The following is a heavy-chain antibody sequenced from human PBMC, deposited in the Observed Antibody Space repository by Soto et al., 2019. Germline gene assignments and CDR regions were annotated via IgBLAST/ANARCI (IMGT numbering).Heavy chain of an antibody. CDR1: GYTLTELS. V-gene: IGHV1-24*01. D-gene: IGHD6-13*01. Sequence: ASVKVSCKVSGYTLTELSMHWVRQAPGKGLEWMGGFDPEDGETIYAQKFQGRVTMTEDTSTGTAYMELSSLRSEDTAVYYCATLYSSSWYRSAFDIWGQGTMVTVSS. J-gene: IGHJ3*02. CDR2: FDPEDGET. CDR3: ATLYSSSWYRSAFDI.